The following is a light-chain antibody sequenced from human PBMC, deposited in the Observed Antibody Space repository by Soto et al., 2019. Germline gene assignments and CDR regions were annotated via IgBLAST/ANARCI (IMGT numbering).Light chain of an antibody. Sequence: DLQMTQSPSSLSASVGDRVTITCRASQSISNYLNWYQQKPGKAPKLLIYGASNLQSGVPSRFSGSGAGTDFTLTISSLQPEDFATFYCQQSYSSPLTFGGGTKVEIK. CDR2: GAS. V-gene: IGKV1-39*01. CDR1: QSISNY. CDR3: QQSYSSPLT. J-gene: IGKJ4*01.